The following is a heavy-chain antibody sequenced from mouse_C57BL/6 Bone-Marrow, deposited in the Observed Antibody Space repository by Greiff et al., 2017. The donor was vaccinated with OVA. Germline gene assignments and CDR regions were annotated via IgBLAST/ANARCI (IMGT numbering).Heavy chain of an antibody. CDR1: GYTFTDYY. CDR3: ARLEVVPYWYFDV. Sequence: QVQLKQSGPELVKPGASVKISCKASGYTFTDYYINWVKQRPGQGLEWIGWIFPGSGSTYYNEKFKGKATLTVDKSSSTAYMLLSSLTSEDSAVYVCARLEVVPYWYFDVWGTGTTVTVSS. J-gene: IGHJ1*03. CDR2: IFPGSGST. V-gene: IGHV1-75*01. D-gene: IGHD1-1*01.